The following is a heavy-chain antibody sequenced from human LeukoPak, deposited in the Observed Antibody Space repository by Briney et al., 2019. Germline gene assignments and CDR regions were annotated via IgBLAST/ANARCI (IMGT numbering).Heavy chain of an antibody. D-gene: IGHD3-10*01. Sequence: GRSLRLSCAASGFTFSSYGMHWVRQAPGKGLEWVAVISYDGSNKYYADSVKGRFTISRDNSKNTLYLQMNSLRAEDTAVYYCAKPITMVRGAYAFDIWGQGTMVTVSS. CDR2: ISYDGSNK. J-gene: IGHJ3*02. V-gene: IGHV3-30*18. CDR3: AKPITMVRGAYAFDI. CDR1: GFTFSSYG.